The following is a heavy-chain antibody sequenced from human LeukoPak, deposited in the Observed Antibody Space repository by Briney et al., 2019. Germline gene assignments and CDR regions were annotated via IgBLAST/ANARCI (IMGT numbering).Heavy chain of an antibody. V-gene: IGHV1-18*01. CDR3: ARDSTPYIVATIGWFDP. CDR2: ISAYNGNT. Sequence: GASVKVSCKASGYTFTSYGISWVRQAPGQGLEWMGWISAYNGNTNYAQKLQGRVTMTTDTSTSTAYMELRSLRSDDTAVYYCARDSTPYIVATIGWFDPWGQGTLVTVSS. D-gene: IGHD5-12*01. CDR1: GYTFTSYG. J-gene: IGHJ5*02.